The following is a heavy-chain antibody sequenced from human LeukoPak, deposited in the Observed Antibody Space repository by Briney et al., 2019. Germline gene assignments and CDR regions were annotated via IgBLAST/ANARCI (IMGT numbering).Heavy chain of an antibody. V-gene: IGHV4-39*01. CDR3: ARSDIAARHHRYFDY. D-gene: IGHD6-6*01. Sequence: TTSETLSLTCTVSGGSISSSSYYWGWIRQPPGKGLEWIGSIYYSGSTYYNPSLKSRVTISVDTSKNQFSLKLSSVTAADTAVYYCARSDIAARHHRYFDYWGQGTLVIVSS. CDR1: GGSISSSSYY. CDR2: IYYSGST. J-gene: IGHJ4*02.